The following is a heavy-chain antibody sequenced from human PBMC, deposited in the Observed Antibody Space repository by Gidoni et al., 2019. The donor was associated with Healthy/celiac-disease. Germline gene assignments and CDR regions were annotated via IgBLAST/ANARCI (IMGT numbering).Heavy chain of an antibody. J-gene: IGHJ4*02. Sequence: QVQLQESFPGLVKPSETLSLTCTVSGGSISSYYWSWIRQPPGEGLEWIGYIYYSGSTNYNPSLKSRVTISVDKSKNQFSLKLSSVSAADTAVYYCASVRKYGDYDYWGQGTLVTVSS. D-gene: IGHD4-17*01. CDR3: ASVRKYGDYDY. V-gene: IGHV4-59*01. CDR1: GGSISSYY. CDR2: IYYSGST.